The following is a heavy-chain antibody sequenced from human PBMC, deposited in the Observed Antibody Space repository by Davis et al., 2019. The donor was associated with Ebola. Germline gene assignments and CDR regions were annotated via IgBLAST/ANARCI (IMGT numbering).Heavy chain of an antibody. CDR3: ARMDPEDYFDY. Sequence: KVSCKASGYSFTSYCIGWVRQMPGKGLEWMGIIYPGDSDTRYSPSFQGQVTISADKSISTAYIQWNSLKASDTAMYYCARMDPEDYFDYWGQGTLVTVSS. D-gene: IGHD3/OR15-3a*01. J-gene: IGHJ4*02. CDR2: IYPGDSDT. CDR1: GYSFTSYC. V-gene: IGHV5-51*01.